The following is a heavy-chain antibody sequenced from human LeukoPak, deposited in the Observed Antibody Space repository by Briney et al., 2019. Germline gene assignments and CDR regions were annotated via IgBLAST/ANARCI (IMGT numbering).Heavy chain of an antibody. D-gene: IGHD3-22*01. J-gene: IGHJ3*02. CDR3: ARPSPYYYDSSGYNAFDI. CDR2: INPNSGGT. CDR1: GYTFTGYY. V-gene: IGHV1-2*02. Sequence: GASVKVSCKASGYTFTGYYMHWVRQAPGQGLEWMGWINPNSGGTNYAQKFQGRVTMTRDTSISTAYMELSRLRSDDTAVYYCARPSPYYYDSSGYNAFDIWGQGTMVTVSS.